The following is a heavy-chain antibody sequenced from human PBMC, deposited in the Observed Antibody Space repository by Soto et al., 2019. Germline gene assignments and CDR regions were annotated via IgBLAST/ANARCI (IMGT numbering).Heavy chain of an antibody. Sequence: ELQLVESGGGLVQPGGSLRLPCAASGFSVSINYVNWVRQAPGTGLEWVSVIYSGGTTHYADSVKGRFTISRDTSKNTLYLQMNSLRVDDAAVYYCAGDSTDGDFVDAFDVWGQGTMVTVSS. D-gene: IGHD4-17*01. CDR2: IYSGGTT. CDR3: AGDSTDGDFVDAFDV. CDR1: GFSVSINY. V-gene: IGHV3-66*01. J-gene: IGHJ3*01.